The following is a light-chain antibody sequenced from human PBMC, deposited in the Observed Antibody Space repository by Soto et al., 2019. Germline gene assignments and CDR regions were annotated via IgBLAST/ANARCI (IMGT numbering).Light chain of an antibody. CDR1: SSDLGDFNS. Sequence: QSALAQPASVSGSPGLSTTISCTGSSSDLGDFNSVSWYQQHPGKSPKLIIYDVTSRPSKVSDRFSGSKSGHTASLTISGLQAEDGASYYCSSYTTRDTLIFGGGTKVTFL. V-gene: IGLV2-14*03. CDR3: SSYTTRDTLI. CDR2: DVT. J-gene: IGLJ2*01.